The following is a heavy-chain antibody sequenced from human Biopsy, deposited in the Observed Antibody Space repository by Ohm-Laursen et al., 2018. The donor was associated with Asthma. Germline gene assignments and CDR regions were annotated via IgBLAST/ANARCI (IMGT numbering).Heavy chain of an antibody. V-gene: IGHV3-7*01. D-gene: IGHD2-21*01. CDR1: GFTFGDYW. CDR3: AKDERAYYGSDSKYMQPVPLGD. CDR2: IKHDGSEK. J-gene: IGHJ4*02. Sequence: SLRLSCAASGFTFGDYWMSWVRQVPGKGLEWVANIKHDGSEKNHVDSLKGRFTISRDNAKNSLYLQMNSLRAEDTAVYHCAKDERAYYGSDSKYMQPVPLGDWGQGTVVIVSA.